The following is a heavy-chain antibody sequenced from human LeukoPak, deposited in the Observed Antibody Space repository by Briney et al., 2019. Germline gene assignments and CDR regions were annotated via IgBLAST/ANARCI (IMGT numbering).Heavy chain of an antibody. CDR2: INHSGST. D-gene: IGHD3-22*01. CDR1: GGSFSGYY. CDR3: VRYYYDSSGYYNFDY. V-gene: IGHV4-34*01. J-gene: IGHJ4*02. Sequence: SETLSLTCAVYGGSFSGYYWSWIRQPPGKGLEWIGEINHSGSTNCNPSLKSRVTISVDTSKNQFSLKLSSVTAADTAVYYCVRYYYDSSGYYNFDYWGQGTLVTVSS.